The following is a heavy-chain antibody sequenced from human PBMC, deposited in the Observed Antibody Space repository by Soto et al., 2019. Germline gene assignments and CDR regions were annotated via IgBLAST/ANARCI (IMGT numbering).Heavy chain of an antibody. CDR2: IWYDGSNK. V-gene: IGHV3-33*01. J-gene: IGHJ6*02. CDR1: GFTFSSYG. CDR3: ARDPGGIVPMGTNYYGMDV. Sequence: QVQLVESGGGVVQPGRSLRLSCAASGFTFSSYGMHWVRQAPGKGLEWVAVIWYDGSNKYYADSVKGRFTISRDNSKNTLYLQMNSLRAEDTAVYYCARDPGGIVPMGTNYYGMDVWGQGTTVTVSS. D-gene: IGHD2-8*01.